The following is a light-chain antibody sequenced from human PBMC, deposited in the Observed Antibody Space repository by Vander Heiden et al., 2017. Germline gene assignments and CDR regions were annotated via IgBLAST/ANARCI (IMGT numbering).Light chain of an antibody. CDR2: AAS. CDR3: QQYNSWPQT. CDR1: QSVSIN. J-gene: IGKJ1*01. Sequence: EIVITQSPATLSVSPGERATLSCRASQSVSINFAWFQQKPGQAPRLLIYAASTRVTGVPARFSGSGSGTEFTLTISSLQSEDFAVYYCQQYNSWPQTFGQGNKVEIK. V-gene: IGKV3-15*01.